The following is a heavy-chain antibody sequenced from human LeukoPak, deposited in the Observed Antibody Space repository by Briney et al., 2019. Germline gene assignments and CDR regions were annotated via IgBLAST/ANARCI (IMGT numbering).Heavy chain of an antibody. CDR1: GFTFRNYW. Sequence: GGSLRLSCAGSGFTFRNYWMNWVRQAPGKGLEWVANIKEDGSEKYYVDSVKGRFTVSRDNTKNSLYLQINSLRADDTAVYYCARGGPTVGTDYWGQGTLVTVSS. CDR3: ARGGPTVGTDY. CDR2: IKEDGSEK. J-gene: IGHJ4*02. V-gene: IGHV3-7*01. D-gene: IGHD1-26*01.